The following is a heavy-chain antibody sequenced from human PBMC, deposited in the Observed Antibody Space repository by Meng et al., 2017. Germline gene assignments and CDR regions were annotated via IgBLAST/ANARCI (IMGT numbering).Heavy chain of an antibody. CDR3: ARNYGGNYYYCYYGMDD. CDR1: GGSFTGYY. CDR2: INHSGTT. D-gene: IGHD4-23*01. J-gene: IGHJ6*02. V-gene: IGHV4-34*01. Sequence: SETLSLTCAVYGGSFTGYYWSWIRQPPGKGLEWIGEINHSGTTNYNPSLKRRVTISVDTSTNQFSLKLSSVTGADTAVYYCARNYGGNYYYCYYGMDDWGQGTTVTVSS.